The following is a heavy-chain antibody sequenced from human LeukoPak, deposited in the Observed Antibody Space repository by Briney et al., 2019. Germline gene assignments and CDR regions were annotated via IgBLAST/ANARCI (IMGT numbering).Heavy chain of an antibody. D-gene: IGHD6-19*01. J-gene: IGHJ1*01. CDR3: AKSHSSGRYFQE. V-gene: IGHV3-53*01. Sequence: GGSLRLSCAVSGFTVSSKYMSWVRQAPGKGLEWVSVIFSGGSTYYADSVKGRFVISRDNSKHTLYLQLSSLRAEDTAVYYCAKSHSSGRYFQEWGQGTLVTVSS. CDR2: IFSGGST. CDR1: GFTVSSKY.